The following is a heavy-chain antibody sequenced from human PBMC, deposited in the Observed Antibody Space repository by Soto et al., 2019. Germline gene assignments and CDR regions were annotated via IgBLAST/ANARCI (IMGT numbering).Heavy chain of an antibody. CDR3: ARDIVVVPAAMGY. Sequence: EVQLVESGGGMVQPGGSLRLSCAASGFTFSSDWMSWVRQAPGKGLEWVANIKQDGSEKYYVDSVKGRFTISRDNVKNSLSLQMNSLRAEDTAVYYCARDIVVVPAAMGYWGQGTLVTVSS. J-gene: IGHJ4*02. D-gene: IGHD2-2*01. CDR2: IKQDGSEK. CDR1: GFTFSSDW. V-gene: IGHV3-7*04.